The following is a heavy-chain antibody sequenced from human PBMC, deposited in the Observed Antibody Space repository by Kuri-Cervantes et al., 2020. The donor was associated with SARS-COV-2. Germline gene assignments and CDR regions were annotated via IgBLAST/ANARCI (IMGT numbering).Heavy chain of an antibody. Sequence: SETLSLTCTVSGGTISSGSYYWSWIRQLAGKGLEWIGRIYTSGSTNYNPSLKSPVTISVDTSKNQFSLKLSSVTAADTAVYYCARGRADIWGQGTMVTVSS. CDR2: IYTSGST. CDR1: GGTISSGSYY. V-gene: IGHV4-61*02. CDR3: ARGRADI. J-gene: IGHJ3*02.